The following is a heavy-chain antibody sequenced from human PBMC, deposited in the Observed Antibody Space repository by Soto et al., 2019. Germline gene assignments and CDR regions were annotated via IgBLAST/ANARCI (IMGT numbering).Heavy chain of an antibody. CDR3: AKLAVAGTGY. Sequence: GGSLRLSCAASGFTFSNYAMCWGRQAPGKGLEWGLAISGSGGSTYYAASVKGRFTISRDNSKNTLYLQMNSLRAEDTAVDYCAKLAVAGTGYWGQGTLVTV. CDR1: GFTFSNYA. D-gene: IGHD6-19*01. J-gene: IGHJ4*02. CDR2: ISGSGGST. V-gene: IGHV3-23*01.